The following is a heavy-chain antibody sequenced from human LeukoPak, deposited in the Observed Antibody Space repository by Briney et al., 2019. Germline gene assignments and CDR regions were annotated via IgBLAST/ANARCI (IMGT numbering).Heavy chain of an antibody. CDR2: ISAYNGNT. CDR3: ARDVEEGRYDFWSGYRGDLYY. D-gene: IGHD3-3*01. J-gene: IGHJ4*02. Sequence: ASVKVSCKASGYTFTSYGISWVRQAPGQGLEWMGRISAYNGNTNYAQKLQGRVTMTTDTSTSTAYMELRSLRSDDTAVYYCARDVEEGRYDFWSGYRGDLYYWGQGTLVTVSS. CDR1: GYTFTSYG. V-gene: IGHV1-18*01.